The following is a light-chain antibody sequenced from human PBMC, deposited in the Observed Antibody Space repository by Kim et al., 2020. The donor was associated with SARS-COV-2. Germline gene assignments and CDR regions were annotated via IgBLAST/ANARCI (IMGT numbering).Light chain of an antibody. Sequence: ASINCKSFQIVLYSSNNKNYLAWSQPKPGQPPKLLIYWASTRESGVPDRFSGSGSVTYFTLTISSLQAEDVSVYYCQQYYSTPRTFGQGTKVDIK. CDR3: QQYYSTPRT. V-gene: IGKV4-1*01. CDR1: QIVLYSSNNKNY. CDR2: WAS. J-gene: IGKJ1*01.